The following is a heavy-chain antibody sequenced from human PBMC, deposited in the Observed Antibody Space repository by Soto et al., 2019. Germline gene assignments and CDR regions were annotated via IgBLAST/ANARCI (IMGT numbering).Heavy chain of an antibody. J-gene: IGHJ4*02. CDR3: AKRISGQGIDF. CDR2: ISYDGSNE. CDR1: GFTFSSYG. Sequence: QVQLVESGGGVVQPGRSLRLSCAASGFTFSSYGMHWVRQTPGKGLEWVATISYDGSNEYYADSVKGRFTISRDNSKNTLYLKMNSLRPEDTALYYCAKRISGQGIDFWGQGTLVTVSS. D-gene: IGHD2-21*01. V-gene: IGHV3-30*18.